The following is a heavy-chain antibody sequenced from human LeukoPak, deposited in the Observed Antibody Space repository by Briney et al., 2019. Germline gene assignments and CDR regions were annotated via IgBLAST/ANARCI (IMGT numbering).Heavy chain of an antibody. V-gene: IGHV4-30-4*01. CDR1: GGSISSGDYY. D-gene: IGHD4-23*01. Sequence: PSETLSLTCTVSGGSISSGDYYWSWIRQPPGKGLEWIGYIYYSGSTYYNPSLKSRVTISVDTSKNQFSLKLSSVTAADTAVYYCARDDNDGGNSNWFDPWGQGTLVTVSS. CDR2: IYYSGST. CDR3: ARDDNDGGNSNWFDP. J-gene: IGHJ5*02.